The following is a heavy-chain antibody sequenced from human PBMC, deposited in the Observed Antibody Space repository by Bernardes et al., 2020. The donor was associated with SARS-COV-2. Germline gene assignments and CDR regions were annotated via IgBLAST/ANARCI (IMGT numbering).Heavy chain of an antibody. CDR3: ARDIPSIAARGAFDY. D-gene: IGHD6-6*01. CDR2: ISSSSSYI. J-gene: IGHJ4*02. V-gene: IGHV3-21*01. Sequence: GVSLRLSCAASGFTFSSYSMNWVRQAPGKGLEWVSSISSSSSYIYYADSVKGRFTISRDNAKNSLYLQMNSLRAEDTAVYYCARDIPSIAARGAFDYWGQRTLVTVSS. CDR1: GFTFSSYS.